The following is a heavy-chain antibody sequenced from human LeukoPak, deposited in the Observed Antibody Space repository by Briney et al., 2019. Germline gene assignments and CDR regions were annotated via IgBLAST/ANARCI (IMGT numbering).Heavy chain of an antibody. CDR1: EFTFSSYW. Sequence: GGSLRLSCAASEFTFSSYWMHWVRQVPGKGLVWVSRIDSDGSDSIYADSLKGRFTISGDNAKNMLYLQMNSLRAEDTAIYYCAREASAYGSGTDFDYWGQGTLVTVSS. J-gene: IGHJ4*02. V-gene: IGHV3-74*01. CDR2: IDSDGSDS. CDR3: AREASAYGSGTDFDY. D-gene: IGHD3-10*01.